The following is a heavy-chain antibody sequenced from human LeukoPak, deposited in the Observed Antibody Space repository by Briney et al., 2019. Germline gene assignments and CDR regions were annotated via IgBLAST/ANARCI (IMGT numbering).Heavy chain of an antibody. CDR1: GGSMSYYY. J-gene: IGHJ4*02. CDR2: FYISGST. CDR3: ARDRSGSMES. D-gene: IGHD1-26*01. V-gene: IGHV4-59*01. Sequence: SETLSLTCTVSGGSMSYYYWSWIRQPPGKGLEWIGYFYISGSTNYNPSLKSRVTMSVDTSKNQFSLRLSSVTAADTAVYYCARDRSGSMESWGQGTLVTVSS.